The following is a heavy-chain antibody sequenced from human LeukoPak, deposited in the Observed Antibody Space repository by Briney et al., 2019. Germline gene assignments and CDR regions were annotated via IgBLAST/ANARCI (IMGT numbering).Heavy chain of an antibody. J-gene: IGHJ2*01. CDR3: ARRIQLWSYWHFDL. V-gene: IGHV4-4*08. Sequence: PSETLSLTCTVSGDSISRESWSWIRQAPGKGLECIGYSYDSWRMNYNPSLQSRVTISIDTSKNRLSLQLNSVTAADTAVYYCARRIQLWSYWHFDLWGRGTLVTVTS. D-gene: IGHD1-1*01. CDR2: SYDSWRM. CDR1: GDSISRES.